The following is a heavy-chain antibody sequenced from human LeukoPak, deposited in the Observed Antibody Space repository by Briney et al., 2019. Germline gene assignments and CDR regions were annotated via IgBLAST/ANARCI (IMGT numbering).Heavy chain of an antibody. V-gene: IGHV3-30*03. CDR3: AREYVLRFLESPRYYYYMDV. Sequence: GGSLRLSCAASGFTFSDYYMSWIRQAPGKGLEWVAVISYDGSNKYYADSVKGRFTISRDNAKNSLYLQMNSLRAEDTAVYYCAREYVLRFLESPRYYYYMDVWGKGTTVTVSS. CDR1: GFTFSDYY. J-gene: IGHJ6*03. D-gene: IGHD3-3*01. CDR2: ISYDGSNK.